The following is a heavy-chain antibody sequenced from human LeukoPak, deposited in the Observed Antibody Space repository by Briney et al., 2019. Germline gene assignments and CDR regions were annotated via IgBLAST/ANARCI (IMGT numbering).Heavy chain of an antibody. CDR3: ARGGIQLWFYY. CDR2: IYYSGST. Sequence: SETLSLTCTVSGGSISSYYWSWIRQPPGKGLEWIGYIYYSGSTNYNPSLKSRVTISVDTSKNQFSLKLSSVTAADTAVYYRARGGIQLWFYYWGQGTLVTVSS. V-gene: IGHV4-59*01. J-gene: IGHJ4*02. CDR1: GGSISSYY. D-gene: IGHD5-18*01.